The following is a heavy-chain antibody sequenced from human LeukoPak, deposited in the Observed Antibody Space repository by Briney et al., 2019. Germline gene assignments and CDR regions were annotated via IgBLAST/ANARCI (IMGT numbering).Heavy chain of an antibody. D-gene: IGHD2-15*01. CDR2: IYPGDSDT. CDR1: GYSFTSYW. CDR3: ARRLPCGGGSCYSFDY. J-gene: IGHJ4*02. Sequence: GESLKISCKGSGYSFTSYWIGWVRQMPGKGLEWMGIIYPGDSDTRYSPSFQGQVTISADKSISTAYLQWSSLKASDTAMYYCARRLPCGGGSCYSFDYWGQGTLVTVSS. V-gene: IGHV5-51*01.